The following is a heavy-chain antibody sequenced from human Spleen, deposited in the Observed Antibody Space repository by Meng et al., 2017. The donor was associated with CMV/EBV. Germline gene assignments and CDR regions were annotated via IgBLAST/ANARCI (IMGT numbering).Heavy chain of an antibody. CDR2: IKSKTDGGTT. CDR1: GFSFGNYA. J-gene: IGHJ3*02. Sequence: GESLKISCVASGFSFGNYAMSWVRQAPGKGLEWVGRIKSKTDGGTTDYAAPVKGRFAISRDDSKNTLYLQMNSLKTEDTAVYYCTTDKGPRDAFDIWGQGTMVTVSS. V-gene: IGHV3-15*01. CDR3: TTDKGPRDAFDI.